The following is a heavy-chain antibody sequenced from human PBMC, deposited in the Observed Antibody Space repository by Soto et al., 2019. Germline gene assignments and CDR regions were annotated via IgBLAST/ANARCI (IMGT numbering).Heavy chain of an antibody. D-gene: IGHD3-22*01. Sequence: GGSLRLSCAASGFTFSNAWMNWVRQAPGKGLEWVGRIKSKTDGGQTDDAATGKGRFTISRNDYKITLYLQMNSLKTEDTAVYYCTTDYYDSSGYLDAFDIWGQGTMVTVSS. J-gene: IGHJ3*02. CDR2: IKSKTDGGQT. CDR1: GFTFSNAW. CDR3: TTDYYDSSGYLDAFDI. V-gene: IGHV3-15*07.